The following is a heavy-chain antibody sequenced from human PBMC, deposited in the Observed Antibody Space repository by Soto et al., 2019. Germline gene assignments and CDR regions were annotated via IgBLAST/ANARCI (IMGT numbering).Heavy chain of an antibody. CDR3: AKDLHTYCSGGSCYDFDY. Sequence: EVQLLKSGGGLVQPGGSLTLSCAASGFTFSSYAMSWVRQAPGKGLEWVSAISGSGGSTYYADSVKGRFTISRDNSKNTMNLQMNSLRAEDTAVYYCAKDLHTYCSGGSCYDFDYWGQGTLVTVSS. D-gene: IGHD2-15*01. CDR1: GFTFSSYA. V-gene: IGHV3-23*01. J-gene: IGHJ4*02. CDR2: ISGSGGST.